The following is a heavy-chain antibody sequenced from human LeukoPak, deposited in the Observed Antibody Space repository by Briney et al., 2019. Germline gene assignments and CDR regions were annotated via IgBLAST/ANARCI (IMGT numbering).Heavy chain of an antibody. CDR1: GFTFGTFR. Sequence: GGSLRLSCTASGFTFGTFRMHWVRQAPGKGLEWVAAISDDGSHQYYIDSVRGRFGISRDNSKNTVYLQMTSLRADDTAVYYCTKLNNYDDYWGHGTQVTVSS. J-gene: IGHJ4*01. V-gene: IGHV3-30*18. CDR3: TKLNNYDDY. CDR2: ISDDGSHQ. D-gene: IGHD1/OR15-1a*01.